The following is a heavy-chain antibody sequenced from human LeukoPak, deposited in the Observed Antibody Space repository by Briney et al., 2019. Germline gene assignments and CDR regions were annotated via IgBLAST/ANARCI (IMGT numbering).Heavy chain of an antibody. V-gene: IGHV5-51*01. CDR2: IYPGDSDT. Sequence: GESLKISCKASGYSLTNYWIAWVRQMPGKGLEWMGIIYPGDSDTRYSPSFQGQVTISADKSINTAYLQWSSLKASDTAMYYCARPGRDGGYSYGFDYWGQGTLVIVSS. J-gene: IGHJ4*02. D-gene: IGHD5-18*01. CDR1: GYSLTNYW. CDR3: ARPGRDGGYSYGFDY.